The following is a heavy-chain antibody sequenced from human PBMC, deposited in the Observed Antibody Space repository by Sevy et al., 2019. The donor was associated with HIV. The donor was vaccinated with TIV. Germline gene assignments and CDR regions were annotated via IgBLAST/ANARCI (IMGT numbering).Heavy chain of an antibody. CDR3: AHSSITIFGVVSYYYYGMDV. J-gene: IGHJ6*02. CDR1: GFSLSTGGVG. CDR2: IYWNDDK. V-gene: IGHV2-5*01. Sequence: SGPTLVNPTQTLTLTCTFSGFSLSTGGVGVGWIRQPPGKALEWLALIYWNDDKRYSPSLKSRLTITKDTSKNQVVLTMTNMDPVDTATYYCAHSSITIFGVVSYYYYGMDVWGQGTTVTVSS. D-gene: IGHD3-3*01.